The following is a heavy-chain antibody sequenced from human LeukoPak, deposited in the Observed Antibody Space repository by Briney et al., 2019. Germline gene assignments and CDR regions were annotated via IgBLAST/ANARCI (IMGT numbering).Heavy chain of an antibody. D-gene: IGHD3-10*01. V-gene: IGHV4-38-2*01. CDR2: IYHSGST. CDR1: GYSISSGYY. Sequence: PSETLSLTCAVSGYSISSGYYWGWIRQPPGKGLEWIGSIYHSGSTYYNPSLKSRVTISVDTSKNQFSLKLSSVTAADTAVYYRATSTYYYGSGSPPGVDYWGQGTLVTVSS. J-gene: IGHJ4*02. CDR3: ATSTYYYGSGSPPGVDY.